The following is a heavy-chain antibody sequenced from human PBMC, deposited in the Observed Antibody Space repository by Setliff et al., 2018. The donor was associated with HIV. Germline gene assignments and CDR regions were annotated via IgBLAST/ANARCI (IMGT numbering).Heavy chain of an antibody. D-gene: IGHD3-10*01. CDR2: ISGSGDTI. CDR1: GFRFSDYT. J-gene: IGHJ4*02. Sequence: PGGSLRLSCAPSGFRFSDYTMTWVRQAPGKGLECVSGISGSGDTIYYADSVEGRFTISRDDSKNTLYLQMNSLRAEDTAVYYCAKDKGQKYADYWGQGTVVTVSS. CDR3: AKDKGQKYADY. V-gene: IGHV3-23*01.